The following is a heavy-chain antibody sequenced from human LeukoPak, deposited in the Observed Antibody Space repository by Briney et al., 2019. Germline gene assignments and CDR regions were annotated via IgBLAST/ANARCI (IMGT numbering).Heavy chain of an antibody. Sequence: GGSLRLSCAASGFTFSSYAMHWVRQAPGKGLEWVAVISYDGSNKYYADSVKGRFTISRDNSKNTLYLQMNSLGAEDTAVYYCAKEQARSHGMDVWGQGTTVTVSS. J-gene: IGHJ6*02. V-gene: IGHV3-30-3*01. CDR3: AKEQARSHGMDV. CDR2: ISYDGSNK. CDR1: GFTFSSYA.